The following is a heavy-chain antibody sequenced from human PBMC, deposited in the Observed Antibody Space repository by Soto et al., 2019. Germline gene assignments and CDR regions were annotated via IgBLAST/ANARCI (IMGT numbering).Heavy chain of an antibody. CDR2: INAGNGNT. CDR3: ARPKTLGRATL. J-gene: IGHJ4*02. Sequence: ASVKVSCKASGYTFTSYAILWVRQAPGQRLEWMGWINAGNGNTKYSQKFQGRVTITRDASASTAYMELSSLRSEDTAVYYCARPKTLGRATLGGEEPRVTVP. CDR1: GYTFTSYA. V-gene: IGHV1-3*01. D-gene: IGHD3-16*01.